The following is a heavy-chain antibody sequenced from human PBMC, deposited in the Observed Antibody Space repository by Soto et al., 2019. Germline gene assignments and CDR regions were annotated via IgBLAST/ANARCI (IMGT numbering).Heavy chain of an antibody. CDR2: IYYSGST. CDR3: GRQPGHCGSTTCFGYYSVDV. V-gene: IGHV4-39*01. CDR1: GGSISSSSYS. J-gene: IGHJ4*02. Sequence: SETLSLTCSVSGGSISSSSYSWGWIRQPPGKGLEWIGTIYYSGSTHYNPSLEGRVAISADTPNNQLSLRLSSVTAADTAVYYCGRQPGHCGSTTCFGYYSVDVWGPGTLVTVSS. D-gene: IGHD2-2*01.